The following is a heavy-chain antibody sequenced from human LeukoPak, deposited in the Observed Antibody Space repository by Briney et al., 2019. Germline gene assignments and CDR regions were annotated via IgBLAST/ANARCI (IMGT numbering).Heavy chain of an antibody. J-gene: IGHJ4*02. V-gene: IGHV3-23*01. Sequence: GGSLRLSCAASGFTFSDYYMSWIRQAPGKGLEWVSAISGSGGSTYYADSVKGRFTISRDNSKNTLYLQMNSLRAEDTAVYYCAKDFVRFDYWGQGTLVTVSS. CDR3: AKDFVRFDY. CDR1: GFTFSDYY. CDR2: ISGSGGST.